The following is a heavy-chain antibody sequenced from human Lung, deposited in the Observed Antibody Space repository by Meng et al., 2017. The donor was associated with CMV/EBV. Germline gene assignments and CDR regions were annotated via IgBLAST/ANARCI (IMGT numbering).Heavy chain of an antibody. CDR2: IDWDDDK. CDR1: GFSLSTSGMR. Sequence: SGXXLVXPTQTLTLTCTFSGFSLSTSGMRVSWVRQPPGQALEWLARIDWDDDKFYNTSLKTRLTVSNDTSANQVVFTMTNMDPVYTATIYCARFQIGYVGAFDVXGPGXMVTVSS. CDR3: ARFQIGYVGAFDV. D-gene: IGHD5-12*01. V-gene: IGHV2-70D*14. J-gene: IGHJ3*01.